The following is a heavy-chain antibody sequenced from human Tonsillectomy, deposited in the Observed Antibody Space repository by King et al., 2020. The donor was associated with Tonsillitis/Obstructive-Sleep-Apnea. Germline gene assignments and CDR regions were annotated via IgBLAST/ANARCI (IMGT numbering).Heavy chain of an antibody. CDR3: ARGGPKGSTDY. D-gene: IGHD2-15*01. J-gene: IGHJ4*02. V-gene: IGHV3-74*01. CDR1: GFSISNYW. Sequence: VQLVESGGGLVQPRGSLRLSCAASGFSISNYWMYWVRQAPGKGLVWVSRIKSDGSSTTYADSVKGRFTISRDNAKNTLYLQMISLRAEDTAVYYCARGGPKGSTDYWGQGTLVTVSS. CDR2: IKSDGSST.